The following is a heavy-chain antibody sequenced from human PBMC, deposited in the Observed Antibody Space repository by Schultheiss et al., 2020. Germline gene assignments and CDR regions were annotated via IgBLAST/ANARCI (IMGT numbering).Heavy chain of an antibody. CDR1: GGSISGYY. D-gene: IGHD6-19*01. Sequence: SETLSLTCAVYGGSISGYYWSWTRQPPGKGLEWIGEINHSGSTNYNPSLKSRVTISIDTSKNQFSLKLSSVTAADTAVYYCAGGRGSGWYEDYWGQGTLVTVSS. CDR2: INHSGST. CDR3: AGGRGSGWYEDY. V-gene: IGHV4-34*01. J-gene: IGHJ4*02.